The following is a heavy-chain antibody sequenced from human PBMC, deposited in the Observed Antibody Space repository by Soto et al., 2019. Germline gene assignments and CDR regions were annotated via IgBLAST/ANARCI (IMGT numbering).Heavy chain of an antibody. V-gene: IGHV3-23*01. J-gene: IGHJ4*02. CDR2: IGCSGGST. CDR3: ANSIAGAGICYX. D-gene: IGHD6-19*01. Sequence: EGSLRLSCAASGFTFSSYAMSWVRQAPGKGLEWVAAIGCSGGSTSYAYSVKGRFTISRDNSNNALYLQMNSLRAEDTAVYYCANSIAGAGICYXWGQGTLVTVSX. CDR1: GFTFSSYA.